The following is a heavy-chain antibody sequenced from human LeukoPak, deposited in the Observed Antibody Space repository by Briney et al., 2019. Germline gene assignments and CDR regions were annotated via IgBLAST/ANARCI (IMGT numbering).Heavy chain of an antibody. CDR1: GFTFSNYW. D-gene: IGHD3-10*01. Sequence: GGSLRLSCAASGFTFSNYWMSWVRQAPGKGLEWVANIKEDGSEKYYVDSVKGGFTISRDNAKNSLYLRMNSLRAEDTAVYYCARTIRGYWGQGTLVTVSS. V-gene: IGHV3-7*02. J-gene: IGHJ4*02. CDR3: ARTIRGY. CDR2: IKEDGSEK.